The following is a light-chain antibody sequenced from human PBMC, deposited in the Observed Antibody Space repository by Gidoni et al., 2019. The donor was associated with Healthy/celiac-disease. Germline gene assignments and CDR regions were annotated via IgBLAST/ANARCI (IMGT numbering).Light chain of an antibody. Sequence: SYELTPPTSVSVSPGQTARITCPGDALPKKYAYWYQQKSGQAPVLVIYEDSKRPSGIPERFSGSSSGTMATLTISGAQVEDEADYYCYSTDSSGNHRVFGGGTKLTVL. CDR1: ALPKKY. CDR3: YSTDSSGNHRV. V-gene: IGLV3-10*01. CDR2: EDS. J-gene: IGLJ2*01.